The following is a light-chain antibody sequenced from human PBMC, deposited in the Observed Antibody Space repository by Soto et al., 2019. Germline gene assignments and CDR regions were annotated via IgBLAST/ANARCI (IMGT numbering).Light chain of an antibody. Sequence: EIVLTQSPGTLSLSPGERATLSCRASQSVSSSYLGWYQQKHGQAPRLLIHGASTRATGIPDRFSGSGSGTDFTLTISGLEPEDFAFYYCQQYDVTPPNTFGGGTKVDIK. CDR1: QSVSSSY. V-gene: IGKV3-20*01. CDR3: QQYDVTPPNT. J-gene: IGKJ4*01. CDR2: GAS.